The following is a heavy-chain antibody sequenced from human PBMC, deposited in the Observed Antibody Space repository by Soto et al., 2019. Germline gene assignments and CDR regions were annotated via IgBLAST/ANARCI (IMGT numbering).Heavy chain of an antibody. J-gene: IGHJ5*02. V-gene: IGHV5-10-1*01. CDR1: GYSFTSYW. Sequence: GESLKISCKVSGYSFTSYWISWVRQMPGKGLEWMGRIDPSDSYTNYSPSFQGHVTISADKSISTAYLQWSSLKASDTAMYYCAYVPAAYASNWFDPWGQGTLVTVSS. CDR3: AYVPAAYASNWFDP. D-gene: IGHD2-2*01. CDR2: IDPSDSYT.